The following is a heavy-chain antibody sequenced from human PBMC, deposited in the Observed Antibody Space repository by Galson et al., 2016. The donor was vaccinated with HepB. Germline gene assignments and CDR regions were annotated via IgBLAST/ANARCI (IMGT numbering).Heavy chain of an antibody. D-gene: IGHD2-15*01. CDR2: IIPSFGTA. CDR3: ARNLGTPDGDHSGGAEDDY. J-gene: IGHJ4*02. V-gene: IGHV1-69*13. CDR1: GGTFSTYA. Sequence: SVKISCKASGGTFSTYAINWVRQAPGQRLEWMGGIIPSFGTAHYAQKFQGRVTITADESTTTAFMELRSLRSEDTAVYFCARNLGTPDGDHSGGAEDDYWGQGTLVTVSS.